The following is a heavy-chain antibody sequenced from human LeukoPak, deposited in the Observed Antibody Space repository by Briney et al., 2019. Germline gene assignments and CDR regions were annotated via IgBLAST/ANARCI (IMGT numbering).Heavy chain of an antibody. D-gene: IGHD3-3*01. J-gene: IGHJ5*02. Sequence: PGGSLRLSCAASGFTFSSCAMSWVRQAPGKGLEWVSPISDIGGSTYNADSVKGQFTISRDNSDNTLYLQMNSLRAEDTAVYYCARAVDFWSGYPQPNWFDPGGQGTLVTVSS. CDR3: ARAVDFWSGYPQPNWFDP. CDR1: GFTFSSCA. CDR2: ISDIGGST. V-gene: IGHV3-23*01.